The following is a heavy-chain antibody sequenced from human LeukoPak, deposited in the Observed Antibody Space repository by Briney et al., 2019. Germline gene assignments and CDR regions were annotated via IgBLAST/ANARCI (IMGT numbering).Heavy chain of an antibody. CDR1: GYTLTELS. V-gene: IGHV1-24*01. CDR3: ATPMYYYDSSGYLPLYFDL. J-gene: IGHJ2*01. D-gene: IGHD3-22*01. Sequence: ASVKVSCKVSGYTLTELSMHWVRQAPGKGLGWMGGFDPEDGETIYAQKFQGRVTMTEDTSTDTAYMELSSLRSEDTAVYYCATPMYYYDSSGYLPLYFDLWGRGTLVTVSS. CDR2: FDPEDGET.